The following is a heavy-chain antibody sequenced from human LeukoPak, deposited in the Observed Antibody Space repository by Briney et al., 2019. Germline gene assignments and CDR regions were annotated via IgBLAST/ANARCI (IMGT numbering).Heavy chain of an antibody. CDR1: GYTFTKYY. V-gene: IGHV1-8*01. CDR3: ARLTPQGITMIDDAFDI. Sequence: ASVKVSCKTSGYTFTKYYMHWVRQATGQGLEWMGWMNPNSGNTGYAQKFQGRVTMTRNTSISTAYMELSSLRSEDTAVYYCARLTPQGITMIDDAFDIWGQGTMVTVSS. CDR2: MNPNSGNT. J-gene: IGHJ3*02. D-gene: IGHD3-22*01.